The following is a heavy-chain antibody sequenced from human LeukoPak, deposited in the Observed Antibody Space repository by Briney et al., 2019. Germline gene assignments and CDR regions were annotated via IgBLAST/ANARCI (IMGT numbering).Heavy chain of an antibody. V-gene: IGHV5-51*01. CDR1: GYSFTYYW. D-gene: IGHD5-24*01. CDR3: ARQDGRALSYFDY. J-gene: IGHJ4*02. Sequence: GESLKISCKGSGYSFTYYWIGWVRQMPGKGLEWMGIIYPADSDTRYSPSFQGQVTISADKSTSTAYLQWSSLKASDTAMYYCARQDGRALSYFDYWGQGTLVTVSS. CDR2: IYPADSDT.